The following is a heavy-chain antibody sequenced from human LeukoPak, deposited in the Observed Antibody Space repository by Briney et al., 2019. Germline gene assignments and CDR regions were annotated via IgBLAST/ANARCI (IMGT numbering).Heavy chain of an antibody. V-gene: IGHV3-7*03. Sequence: LTGGSLRLSCADSGITFSRYWMSWVRQAPGKGLEWVANIKQDGGEKYCVDSVRGRFTISRDNAKNSLYLQMNSLRVEDTAVYYCARDGRPLDYWGQGTLVTVSS. CDR1: GITFSRYW. CDR2: IKQDGGEK. CDR3: ARDGRPLDY. J-gene: IGHJ4*02.